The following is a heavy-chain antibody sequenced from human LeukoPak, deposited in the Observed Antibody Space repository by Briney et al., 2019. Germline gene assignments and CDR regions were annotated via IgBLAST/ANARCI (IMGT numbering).Heavy chain of an antibody. D-gene: IGHD6-13*01. Sequence: GGSLRLSCAASGFTFSSYSMNWVRQAPGKGLEWVSSISSSSSSYIYYADSVKGRFTISRDNAKNSLYLQMNSLRAVDTAVYYCAREQQPYYFDYWGQGTLVTVSS. CDR3: AREQQPYYFDY. J-gene: IGHJ4*02. CDR1: GFTFSSYS. V-gene: IGHV3-21*01. CDR2: ISSSSSSYI.